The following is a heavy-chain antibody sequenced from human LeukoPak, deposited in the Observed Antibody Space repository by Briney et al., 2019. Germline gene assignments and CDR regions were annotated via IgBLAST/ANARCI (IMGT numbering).Heavy chain of an antibody. D-gene: IGHD6-13*01. Sequence: SETLSLTCTVSGGSTSSGSYYWSWIRQPAGKGLEWIGRIYTSGSTNYNPSLKSRVTISVDTSKNQFSLKLSSVTAADTAVYYCARHVFHSQQLERDFDYWGQGTLVTVSS. J-gene: IGHJ4*02. CDR2: IYTSGST. CDR3: ARHVFHSQQLERDFDY. CDR1: GGSTSSGSYY. V-gene: IGHV4-61*02.